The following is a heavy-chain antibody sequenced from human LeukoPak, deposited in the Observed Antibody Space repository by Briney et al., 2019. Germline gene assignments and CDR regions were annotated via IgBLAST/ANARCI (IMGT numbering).Heavy chain of an antibody. CDR1: GFTFSSYA. CDR3: AKDPLYCSGGSCYSPPGDY. V-gene: IGHV3-23*01. J-gene: IGHJ4*02. D-gene: IGHD2-15*01. CDR2: ISGSGGTT. Sequence: GGSLRLSCAASGFTFSSYAMTWVRQAPGQGLAWVSAISGSGGTTYYADSVKGRFTLSRDNSKNTLYLQMNSLRAEDTAVYYCAKDPLYCSGGSCYSPPGDYWGQGTLVTVSS.